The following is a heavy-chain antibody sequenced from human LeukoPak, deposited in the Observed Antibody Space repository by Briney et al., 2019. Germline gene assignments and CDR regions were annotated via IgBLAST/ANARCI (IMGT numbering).Heavy chain of an antibody. Sequence: TGGSLRLSCAASGCTFSIYAMSWVRQAPGKGRQWVSSITSRGESTWYVDSVKGRFTITRDNSENTLYLQMHSLRAEETAVYYCARDRPHYYGSDGHYYRRDGDYWGRGTLVSVSS. V-gene: IGHV3-23*01. CDR1: GCTFSIYA. CDR2: ITSRGEST. D-gene: IGHD3-22*01. CDR3: ARDRPHYYGSDGHYYRRDGDY. J-gene: IGHJ4*02.